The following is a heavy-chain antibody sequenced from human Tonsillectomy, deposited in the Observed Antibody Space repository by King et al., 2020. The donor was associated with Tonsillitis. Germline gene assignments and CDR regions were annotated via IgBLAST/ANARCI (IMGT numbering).Heavy chain of an antibody. J-gene: IGHJ6*03. CDR3: AREGGGNDADDYYYFYIDV. Sequence: QVQLQESGPGLVKPSQTLSLTCTVSGGSISSGSYYWSWIRQPAGKGLEWIGRIYTSGSTNYNPSLKSRVTISVDTSKNQFSLKLSSVTAADTAVYYCAREGGGNDADDYYYFYIDV. D-gene: IGHD1-1*01. CDR1: GGSISSGSYY. CDR2: IYTSGST. V-gene: IGHV4-61*02.